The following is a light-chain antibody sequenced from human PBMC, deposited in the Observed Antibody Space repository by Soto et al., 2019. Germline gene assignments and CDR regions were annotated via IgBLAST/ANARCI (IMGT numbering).Light chain of an antibody. V-gene: IGKV3-20*01. CDR1: QSVSSSY. CDR2: GAS. CDR3: QHYGSSPRT. Sequence: EIVLTQSPGTLSLSPGERATLSCRASQSVSSSYLAWYQQKPGQAPRLLIYGASSRATGIPDRFTGSGSGTSFTLTINRLEAADFAVYYCQHYGSSPRTFGQGTKVDIK. J-gene: IGKJ1*01.